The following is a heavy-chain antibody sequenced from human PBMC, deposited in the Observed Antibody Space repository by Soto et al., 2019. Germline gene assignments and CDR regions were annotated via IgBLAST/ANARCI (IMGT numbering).Heavy chain of an antibody. J-gene: IGHJ4*02. CDR2: IVVGSGNT. CDR3: AAVSGSPERDFDY. CDR1: GFTFASSA. V-gene: IGHV1-58*01. D-gene: IGHD1-26*01. Sequence: ASVKVSCKASGFTFASSAVQWVRQARGQRLEWIGWIVVGSGNTNYAQKFQERVTITRDMSTSTAYMELSSLRSEDTAVYYCAAVSGSPERDFDYWGQGTLVTVSS.